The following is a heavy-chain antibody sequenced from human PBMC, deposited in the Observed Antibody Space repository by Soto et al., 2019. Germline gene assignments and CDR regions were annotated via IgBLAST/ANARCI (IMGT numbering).Heavy chain of an antibody. D-gene: IGHD6-13*01. J-gene: IGHJ6*03. CDR3: ARDSPSQQPNHRWGGGYMDV. Sequence: QLQLQESGPGLVKPSQTLSLTCAVSGGSISNGGYYWSWIRQHPGKGLEWIGSIYFSGSTYYNPSLKSRVTISVATPKNQFSLKLSSVTAADTAVYYCARDSPSQQPNHRWGGGYMDVWGKGTTVTVSS. CDR2: IYFSGST. CDR1: GGSISNGGYY. V-gene: IGHV4-31*11.